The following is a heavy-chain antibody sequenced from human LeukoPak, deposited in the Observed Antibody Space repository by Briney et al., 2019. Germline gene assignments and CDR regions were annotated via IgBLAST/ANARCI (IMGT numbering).Heavy chain of an antibody. CDR2: ISGSGGST. CDR1: GFTFSSYA. V-gene: IGHV3-23*01. J-gene: IGHJ4*02. D-gene: IGHD2-21*01. CDR3: ARRGDSHYYFDY. Sequence: GGSLRLSCAASGFTFSSYAMSWVRQAPGKGLEWVSAISGSGGSTYYADSVKGRFTISRDNSKNTLYLQLNSLRAEDTAVYYCARRGDSHYYFDYWGQGTLVTVSS.